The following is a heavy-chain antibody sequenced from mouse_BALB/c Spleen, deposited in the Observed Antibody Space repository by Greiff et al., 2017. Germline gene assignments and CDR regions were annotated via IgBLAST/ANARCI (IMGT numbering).Heavy chain of an antibody. CDR1: GYTFTSYY. CDR2: IYPGNVNT. D-gene: IGHD1-1*02. Sequence: QVQLKQSGPELVKPGASVRISCKASGYTFTSYYIHWVKQRPGQGLEWIGWIYPGNVNTKYNEKFKGKATLTADKSSSTAYMQLSSLTSEDSAVYFCARYDYGNWYFDVWGAGTTVTVSS. V-gene: IGHV1S56*01. J-gene: IGHJ1*01. CDR3: ARYDYGNWYFDV.